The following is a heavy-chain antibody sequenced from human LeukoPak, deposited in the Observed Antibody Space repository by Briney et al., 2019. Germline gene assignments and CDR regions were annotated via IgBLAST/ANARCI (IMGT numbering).Heavy chain of an antibody. CDR1: VFTLSTNY. Sequence: PGRSLRLSCAASVFTLSTNYMSGVRHARGKGLEWVSVIESGGSTYYADSVKGRFTTATHNSKNTLYLQMNSLRAEDTAVYYCARSFLQLWDEFYFDYCGEGALVTVS. V-gene: IGHV3-53*04. D-gene: IGHD5-18*01. CDR3: ARSFLQLWDEFYFDY. J-gene: IGHJ4*02. CDR2: IESGGST.